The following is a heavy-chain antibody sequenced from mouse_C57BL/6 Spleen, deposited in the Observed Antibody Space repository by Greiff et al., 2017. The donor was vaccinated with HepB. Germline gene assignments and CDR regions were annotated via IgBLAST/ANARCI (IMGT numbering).Heavy chain of an antibody. J-gene: IGHJ2*01. CDR3: ARGYYLYLDY. V-gene: IGHV1-85*01. Sequence: QVHVKQSGPELVKPGASVKLSCKASGYAFTSYEINWVKQRPGQGLGWIGWIYPREGSIKYNEKFRGKAILTVDTSFSTAYMELISLTSEDSAVYFCARGYYLYLDYWGQGTTLKVSS. D-gene: IGHD2-1*01. CDR1: GYAFTSYE. CDR2: IYPREGSI.